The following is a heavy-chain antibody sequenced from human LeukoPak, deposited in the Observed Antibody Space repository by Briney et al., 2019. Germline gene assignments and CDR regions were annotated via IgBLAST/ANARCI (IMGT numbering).Heavy chain of an antibody. J-gene: IGHJ4*02. Sequence: SETLSLTCTVSGGSISSGSYYWRWIRQPAGKGLEWIGRIYTSGSTNYNPSLKSRATISVDTSKNQFSLKLSSVSAADTAVYYCAGTMVVTPDYFDYWGQGTLVTVSS. CDR2: IYTSGST. CDR3: AGTMVVTPDYFDY. CDR1: GGSISSGSYY. V-gene: IGHV4-61*02. D-gene: IGHD4-23*01.